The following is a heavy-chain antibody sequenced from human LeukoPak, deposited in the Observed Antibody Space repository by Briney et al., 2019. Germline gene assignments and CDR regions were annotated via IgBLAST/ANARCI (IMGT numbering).Heavy chain of an antibody. CDR3: AREGGQQLGSFDF. CDR2: IWYDGSDK. J-gene: IGHJ4*02. D-gene: IGHD6-13*01. Sequence: GGSLRLSCAASGFTFSTYGMHWVRQSPGQGLEWVAIIWYDGSDKYYADSVKGRFATSRDNSKNTLYLQMNSLKAEDTAVYYCAREGGQQLGSFDFWGQGTLVTVSS. V-gene: IGHV3-33*01. CDR1: GFTFSTYG.